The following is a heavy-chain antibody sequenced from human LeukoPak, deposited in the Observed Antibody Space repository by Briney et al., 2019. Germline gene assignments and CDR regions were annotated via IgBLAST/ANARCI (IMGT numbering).Heavy chain of an antibody. D-gene: IGHD6-13*01. Sequence: PGGSLRLSCAASGFTFSDYYMSWIRQAPGKGPEWVSYISSSGSYIYYADSVKGRFTISRDNAKNSLYLQMNSLRAEDTAVYYCAMCSSSCLAGYYYMDVWGKGTTVTVSS. CDR3: AMCSSSCLAGYYYMDV. J-gene: IGHJ6*03. CDR2: ISSSGSYI. CDR1: GFTFSDYY. V-gene: IGHV3-11*04.